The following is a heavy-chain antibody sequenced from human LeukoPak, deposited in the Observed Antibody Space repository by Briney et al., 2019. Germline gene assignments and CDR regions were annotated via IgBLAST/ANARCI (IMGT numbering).Heavy chain of an antibody. CDR3: AKDLPVVVPAAPTFDY. CDR2: ISGSGGST. D-gene: IGHD2-2*01. CDR1: GFTFSSYA. J-gene: IGHJ4*02. V-gene: IGHV3-23*01. Sequence: GGSLRLSCAASGFTFSSYAMSWVRQAPGKGLEWVSAISGSGGSTYYADSVKGRFTISRDNSKNTLYLQMNSLRAEDTAVYYCAKDLPVVVPAAPTFDYWGQGTLVTVFS.